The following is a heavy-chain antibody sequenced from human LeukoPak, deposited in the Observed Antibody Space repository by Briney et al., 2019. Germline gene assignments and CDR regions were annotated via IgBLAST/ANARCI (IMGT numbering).Heavy chain of an antibody. CDR1: GGSFSGYY. D-gene: IGHD3-10*01. CDR3: ARGPHGSGSSRPFDY. CDR2: INHSGST. Sequence: PSETLSLTCAVYGGSFSGYYWSWIRQPPGKGLEWIGGINHSGSTNYNPSLKSRVTISVDTSKNQFSLKLSSVTAADTAVYYCARGPHGSGSSRPFDYWGQGTLVTVSS. V-gene: IGHV4-34*01. J-gene: IGHJ4*02.